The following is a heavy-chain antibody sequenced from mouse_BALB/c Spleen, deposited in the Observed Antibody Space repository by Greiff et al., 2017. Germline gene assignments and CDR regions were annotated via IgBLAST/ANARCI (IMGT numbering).Heavy chain of an antibody. CDR1: GFTFSSYG. CDR3: ARNGNSEFDY. CDR2: ISSGGSYT. D-gene: IGHD2-1*01. Sequence: EVKVVESGGDLVKPGGSLKLSCAASGFTFSSYGMSWVRQTPDKRLEWVATISSGGSYTYYPDSVKGRFTISRDNAKNTLYLQMSSQKSEDTAMYYCARNGNSEFDYWGQGTTLTVSS. J-gene: IGHJ2*01. V-gene: IGHV5-6*02.